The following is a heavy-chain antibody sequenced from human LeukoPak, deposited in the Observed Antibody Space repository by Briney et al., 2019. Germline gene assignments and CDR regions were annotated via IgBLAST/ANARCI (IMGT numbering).Heavy chain of an antibody. D-gene: IGHD6-19*01. Sequence: GGSLRLSCAASGFTFSSYDMHWVRQATGKGLEWVSAIGTAGDTYYPGSVKGRFTISRENAKNSLYLQMNSLRAGDTAVYYCARVVMAVAGEGGLDYWGQGTLVTVSS. CDR2: IGTAGDT. CDR1: GFTFSSYD. CDR3: ARVVMAVAGEGGLDY. J-gene: IGHJ4*02. V-gene: IGHV3-13*01.